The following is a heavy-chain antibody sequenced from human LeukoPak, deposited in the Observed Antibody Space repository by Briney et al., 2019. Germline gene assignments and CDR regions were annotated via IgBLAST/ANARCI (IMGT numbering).Heavy chain of an antibody. CDR1: GGAISSYY. J-gene: IGHJ6*02. CDR3: ARDTPVGYYYYGMDV. CDR2: IYYSGIT. V-gene: IGHV4-59*01. Sequence: SETLALTCTVSGGAISSYYWSWIRQPPRKGLEWIGSIYYSGITNYNPYIKSRVTMSIDTSKNQFSLKLSSVTAADTAVYYCARDTPVGYYYYGMDVWGQGTTVTVSS.